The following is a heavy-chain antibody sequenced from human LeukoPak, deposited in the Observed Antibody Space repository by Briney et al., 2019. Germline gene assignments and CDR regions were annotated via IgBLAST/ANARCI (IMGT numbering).Heavy chain of an antibody. D-gene: IGHD2-8*01. Sequence: SETLSLTCTVSGGSISSGSYYWSWIRQPAGKGLEWIGRIYTSGSTNYNPSLKSRVTISVDKSKNQFSLKLSSVTAADTAVYYCARVVYDWYFDLWGRGTLVTVSS. CDR2: IYTSGST. CDR1: GGSISSGSYY. V-gene: IGHV4-61*02. J-gene: IGHJ2*01. CDR3: ARVVYDWYFDL.